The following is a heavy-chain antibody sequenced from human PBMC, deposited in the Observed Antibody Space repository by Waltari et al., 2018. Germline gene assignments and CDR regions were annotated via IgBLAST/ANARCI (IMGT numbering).Heavy chain of an antibody. Sequence: QVQLQESGPGLVKPSETLSLTCTVSGGSISSYYWSWIRQPPGKGLEWIGYSYYSGSTTYNPSCKMRVTISVDTSKNQFSLELSSVTAADTAVYYCARYSSSWYGLYYYYGMDVWGQGTTVTVSS. V-gene: IGHV4-59*08. CDR3: ARYSSSWYGLYYYYGMDV. J-gene: IGHJ6*02. D-gene: IGHD6-13*01. CDR1: GGSISSYY. CDR2: SYYSGST.